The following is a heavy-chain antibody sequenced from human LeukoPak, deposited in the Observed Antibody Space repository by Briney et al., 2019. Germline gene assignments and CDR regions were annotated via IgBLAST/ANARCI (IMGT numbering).Heavy chain of an antibody. J-gene: IGHJ4*02. Sequence: SQTLSLTFAISGDTVSSNRAAWNWIRQSPSGGLEWLGRTYYRSKWYNDYAPSVKSRITINPDTSKNQFSLQLNSVTPEDTAVYYCARDPITGDRFDYWGQGTLDTVSS. D-gene: IGHD7-27*01. V-gene: IGHV6-1*01. CDR2: TYYRSKWYN. CDR3: ARDPITGDRFDY. CDR1: GDTVSSNRAA.